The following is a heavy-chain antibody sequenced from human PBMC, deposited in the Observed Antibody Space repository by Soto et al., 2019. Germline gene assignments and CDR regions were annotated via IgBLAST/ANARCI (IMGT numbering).Heavy chain of an antibody. J-gene: IGHJ4*02. Sequence: ASVKVYCKASGYAFTSNGISWVRQAPGQGLEWMGWISAYNGNTTYAEKLQGRVTMTTDASTSTAYMELRSLRSDDTAVYYCARKYSSGWPQYYFDYWGQGTLVTVSS. D-gene: IGHD6-19*01. CDR3: ARKYSSGWPQYYFDY. CDR1: GYAFTSNG. V-gene: IGHV1-18*01. CDR2: ISAYNGNT.